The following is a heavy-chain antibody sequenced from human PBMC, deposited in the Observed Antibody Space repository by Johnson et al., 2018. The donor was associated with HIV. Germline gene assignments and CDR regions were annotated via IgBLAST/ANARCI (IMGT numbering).Heavy chain of an antibody. Sequence: VQLVESVGGWIQPGGSLRLSCAASGFTFDDYGMSWVRQAPGKWLEWVSGINWNGGSTGYADSVKGRFTISRDNAKNSMYLQMNSLRAEDTALYYCARVGWATSDAFDIWGQGTMVTVSS. CDR2: INWNGGST. D-gene: IGHD5-12*01. V-gene: IGHV3-20*04. J-gene: IGHJ3*02. CDR1: GFTFDDYG. CDR3: ARVGWATSDAFDI.